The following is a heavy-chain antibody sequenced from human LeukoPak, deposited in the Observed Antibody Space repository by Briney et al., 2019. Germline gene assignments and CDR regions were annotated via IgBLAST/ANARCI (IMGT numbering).Heavy chain of an antibody. Sequence: GGSLRLSCAASGFTFSSYAMHWVRQAPGKGLEWVAVISYDGSNKYYADSVKGRFTISRDNSKNTLYLQMNSLRAEDTAVYYCAKEFSNFTRLFDYWGQGTLVTVSS. CDR2: ISYDGSNK. J-gene: IGHJ4*02. CDR1: GFTFSSYA. V-gene: IGHV3-30*01. CDR3: AKEFSNFTRLFDY. D-gene: IGHD3-3*01.